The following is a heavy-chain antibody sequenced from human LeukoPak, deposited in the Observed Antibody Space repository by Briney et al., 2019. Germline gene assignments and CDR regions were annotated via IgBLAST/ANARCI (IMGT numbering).Heavy chain of an antibody. CDR3: ARAGHCTNGICYTADFDY. J-gene: IGHJ4*02. CDR2: ITDSGGNT. Sequence: GSLRLSCTASGFTFSTYAMSWVRQASGKGLEWVSAITDSGGNTYYAAPVKGRFTISRDNSKNTLYLQMNSLRAEDTAAYYCARAGHCTNGICYTADFDYWGQGTLVTVSS. CDR1: GFTFSTYA. V-gene: IGHV3-23*01. D-gene: IGHD2-8*01.